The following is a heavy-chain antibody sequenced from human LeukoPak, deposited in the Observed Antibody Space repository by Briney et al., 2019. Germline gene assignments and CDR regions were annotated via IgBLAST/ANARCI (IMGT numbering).Heavy chain of an antibody. J-gene: IGHJ4*02. Sequence: ASVKVFCKASGYTFTGYYMHWVRQAPGQGLEWMGWINPNSGGTNYAQKFQGRVTMTRDTSISTAYMELSRLTSDDTALYYCARTYTAVHYFDYWGQGTLVTVSS. CDR2: INPNSGGT. D-gene: IGHD2-21*02. CDR1: GYTFTGYY. V-gene: IGHV1-2*02. CDR3: ARTYTAVHYFDY.